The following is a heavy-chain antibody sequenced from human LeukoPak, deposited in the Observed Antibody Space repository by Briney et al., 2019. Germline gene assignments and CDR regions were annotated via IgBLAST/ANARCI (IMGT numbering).Heavy chain of an antibody. D-gene: IGHD1-26*01. CDR3: ARLAAISGSDYPDD. CDR1: GVSISSYY. Sequence: PSETLSLTCTVSGVSISSYYWSWIRQPPGKGLEWIGYIFYSGNTIYNPSHRSRVTISAHTSKNHFPLRLRSVPAADTAVYYCARLAAISGSDYPDDWGQGTLVTVSS. CDR2: IFYSGNT. V-gene: IGHV4-59*08. J-gene: IGHJ4*02.